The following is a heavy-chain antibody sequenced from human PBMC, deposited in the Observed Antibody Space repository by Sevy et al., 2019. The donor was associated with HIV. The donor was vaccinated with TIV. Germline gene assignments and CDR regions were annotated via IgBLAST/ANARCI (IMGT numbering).Heavy chain of an antibody. CDR3: AGDGAAYCGVDCYLGR. CDR1: GFTFSSYG. D-gene: IGHD2-21*02. CDR2: IWYDGSNK. Sequence: GGSLRLSCAASGFTFSSYGMHWVRQAPGKGLEWVAVIWYDGSNKYYADSVKGRFTISRDNSKNTLYLQMNSLRAEDTAVDYCAGDGAAYCGVDCYLGRGGQGTLVTVSS. J-gene: IGHJ4*02. V-gene: IGHV3-33*01.